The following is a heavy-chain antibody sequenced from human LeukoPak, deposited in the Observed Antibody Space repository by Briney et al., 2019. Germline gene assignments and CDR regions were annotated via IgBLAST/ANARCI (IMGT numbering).Heavy chain of an antibody. D-gene: IGHD3-22*01. CDR2: INSDGRST. CDR1: GFTFSSYW. V-gene: IGHV3-74*01. Sequence: PGGSLRLSCAASGFTFSSYWMHWVRQAPGKGLVWVSRINSDGRSTSYADSVKGRFTVSRDNAKNTLYLQMNSLRAEDTAVYYCARVPITYYYDSSGYYTGPPGVDYWGQGTLVTVSS. CDR3: ARVPITYYYDSSGYYTGPPGVDY. J-gene: IGHJ4*02.